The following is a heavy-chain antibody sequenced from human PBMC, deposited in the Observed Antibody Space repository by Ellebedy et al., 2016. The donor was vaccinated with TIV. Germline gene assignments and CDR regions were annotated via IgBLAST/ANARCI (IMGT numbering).Heavy chain of an antibody. CDR3: AKTPSRYCSGGSCYYGAFDI. CDR2: ISRSSSTI. Sequence: GESLKISCAASGFTFSSYSMNWVRQAPGKGLEWVSYISRSSSTIYYADSVKGRFTISRDNAKNSLYLQMNSLRAEDTAVYYCAKTPSRYCSGGSCYYGAFDIWGQGTMVTVSS. J-gene: IGHJ3*02. CDR1: GFTFSSYS. V-gene: IGHV3-48*01. D-gene: IGHD2-15*01.